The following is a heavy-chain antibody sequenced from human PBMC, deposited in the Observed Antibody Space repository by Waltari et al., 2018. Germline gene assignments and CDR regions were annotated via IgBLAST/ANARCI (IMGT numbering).Heavy chain of an antibody. V-gene: IGHV4-4*07. Sequence: QVQLQESGPGLVKPSETLSLTCPVSGGSISSYYWSWIRQPAGKGLEWIGRIYTSGSTNYNPSLKSRVTMSVDTSKNQFSLKLSSVTAADTAVYYCATGEFWSGYYYFDYWGQGTLVTVSS. J-gene: IGHJ4*02. CDR2: IYTSGST. CDR3: ATGEFWSGYYYFDY. CDR1: GGSISSYY. D-gene: IGHD3-3*01.